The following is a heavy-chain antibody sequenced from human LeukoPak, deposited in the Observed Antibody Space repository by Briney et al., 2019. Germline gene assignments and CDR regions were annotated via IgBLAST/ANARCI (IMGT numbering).Heavy chain of an antibody. CDR1: GGTFSSYA. D-gene: IGHD6-19*01. V-gene: IGHV1-69*04. J-gene: IGHJ4*02. Sequence: ASVKVSCKASGGTFSSYAISWVRQAPGQGLEWMGRIIPILGIANYAQKFQGRVTITADKSTSTAYMELSSLRAEDTAVYYCAKDGGYIRGWYPYYFDYWGQGTLVTVSS. CDR3: AKDGGYIRGWYPYYFDY. CDR2: IIPILGIA.